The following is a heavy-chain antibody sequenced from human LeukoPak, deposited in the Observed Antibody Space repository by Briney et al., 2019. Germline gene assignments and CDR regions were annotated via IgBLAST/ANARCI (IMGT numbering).Heavy chain of an antibody. J-gene: IGHJ4*02. CDR2: IYYSGST. V-gene: IGHV4-30-4*01. CDR3: ARGLRAWYYFDY. CDR1: GGSISSGDYY. D-gene: IGHD4-17*01. Sequence: PSETLSLTCTVSGGSISSGDYYWSWIRQPPGKGLEWIGYIYYSGSTYYNPSLKSRVTISVDTSKNQFSLKLSSVTAADTAVYYRARGLRAWYYFDYWGQGTLVTVSS.